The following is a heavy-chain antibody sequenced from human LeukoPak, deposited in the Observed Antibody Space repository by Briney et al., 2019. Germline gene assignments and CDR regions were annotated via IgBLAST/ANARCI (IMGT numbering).Heavy chain of an antibody. V-gene: IGHV3-11*01. CDR1: GFTFSDYY. D-gene: IGHD4-17*01. CDR2: ISSSGSTV. J-gene: IGHJ6*03. CDR3: ASYGSAYYYYMDV. Sequence: AGGSLRLSCAASGFTFSDYYMSWIRQAPGKGLEWVSYISSSGSTVYYADSVKGRFTISRDNAKNSLYLQMNSLRAEDTAVYYCASYGSAYYYYMDVWGKGTTVTVSS.